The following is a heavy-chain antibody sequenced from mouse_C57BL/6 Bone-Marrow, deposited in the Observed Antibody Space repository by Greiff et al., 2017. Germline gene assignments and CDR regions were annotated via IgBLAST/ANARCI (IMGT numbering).Heavy chain of an antibody. CDR3: ARGYAMDY. V-gene: IGHV1-63*01. Sequence: VQLQQSGAELVRPGTSVKMSCKASGYTFTNYWIGWAKQRPGHGLEWIGDIYPGGGYTNYNEKFKGKATLTADKSSSKAYMQFSSLTSEDSAIYYCARGYAMDYWGQGTSVTVSS. CDR1: GYTFTNYW. J-gene: IGHJ4*01. CDR2: IYPGGGYT.